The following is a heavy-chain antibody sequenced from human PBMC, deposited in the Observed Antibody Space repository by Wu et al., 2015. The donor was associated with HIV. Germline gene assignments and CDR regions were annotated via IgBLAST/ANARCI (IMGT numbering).Heavy chain of an antibody. CDR1: GYTFTSYG. Sequence: QVQLVQSGAEVKKPGASVKVSCKASGYTFTSYGISWVRQAPGQGLEWMGWISAYNGNTNYAQKLQGRVTMTTDTSTSTAYMELRSLRSDDTAVYYCARGDFPGIAAAGTFDYYYYMDVWGKGTTVTVSS. V-gene: IGHV1-18*01. J-gene: IGHJ6*03. CDR2: ISAYNGNT. CDR3: ARGDFPGIAAAGTFDYYYYMDV. D-gene: IGHD6-13*01.